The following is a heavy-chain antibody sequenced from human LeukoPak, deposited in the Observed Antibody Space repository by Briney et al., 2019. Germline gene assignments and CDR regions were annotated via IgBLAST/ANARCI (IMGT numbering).Heavy chain of an antibody. J-gene: IGHJ6*02. Sequence: ASVTVSCKASGYTFTSYGISWVRQAPGQGREWMGWISAYNGNTNYAQKLQGRVTMTTDTSTSTAYMELRSLRSDDTAVYYCARAGSYDILTYYYYGMDVWGQGTTVTVSS. CDR3: ARAGSYDILTYYYYGMDV. V-gene: IGHV1-18*01. D-gene: IGHD3-9*01. CDR1: GYTFTSYG. CDR2: ISAYNGNT.